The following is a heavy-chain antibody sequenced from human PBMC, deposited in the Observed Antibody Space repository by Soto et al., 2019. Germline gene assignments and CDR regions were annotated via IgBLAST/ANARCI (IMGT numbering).Heavy chain of an antibody. CDR1: GFTFSNAW. D-gene: IGHD3-3*01. Sequence: GGSLRLSCAASGFTFSNAWVSWVRQAPGKGLEWVGRIKSKTDGGTTDYAAPVKGRFTISRDDSKNTLYLQMNSLKTEDTAVYYCTTDSAGGDFWSGYYFADYWGQGTLVTVSS. V-gene: IGHV3-15*01. CDR3: TTDSAGGDFWSGYYFADY. J-gene: IGHJ4*02. CDR2: IKSKTDGGTT.